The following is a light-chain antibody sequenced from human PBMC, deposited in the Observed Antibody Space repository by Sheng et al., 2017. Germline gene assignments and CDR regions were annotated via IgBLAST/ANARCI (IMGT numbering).Light chain of an antibody. CDR2: GAS. Sequence: EIVMTQSPATLSVSPGERATLSCRASQSVSTNLAWYQQKFGQAPRLLIYGASTRATGIPARFSVSGSGTDFTLTISRLEPEDFVVYYCQQYVSSPWTFGQGTKVEIK. CDR3: QQYVSSPWT. J-gene: IGKJ1*01. CDR1: QSVSTN. V-gene: IGKV3-15*01.